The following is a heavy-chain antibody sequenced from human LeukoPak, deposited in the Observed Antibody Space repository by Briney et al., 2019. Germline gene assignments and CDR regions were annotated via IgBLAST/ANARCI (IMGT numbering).Heavy chain of an antibody. V-gene: IGHV3-48*03. CDR2: ISSSGTTI. CDR3: ASYGSGSL. J-gene: IGHJ4*02. CDR1: GFNFSSFE. D-gene: IGHD3-10*01. Sequence: GGSLRLSCAASGFNFSSFEMNWVRQAPGEGLEWISYISSSGTTISYAHSVKGRFTISRDNANNSLFLQMNSLRAEDTAVYYCASYGSGSLWGQGTLVTVSS.